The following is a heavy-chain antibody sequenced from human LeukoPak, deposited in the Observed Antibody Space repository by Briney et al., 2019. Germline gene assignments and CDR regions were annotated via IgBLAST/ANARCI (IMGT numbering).Heavy chain of an antibody. CDR3: AREYSDNWFDP. J-gene: IGHJ5*02. CDR2: IYYSGSA. D-gene: IGHD2-15*01. Sequence: PSETLSLTCTVSGGSISSSSYYWGWIRQPPGKGLEWIGSIYYSGSAYYNPPLKSRVTISVDTSKNQFSLKLSSVTAADTAVYYCAREYSDNWFDPWGQGTLVTVSS. V-gene: IGHV4-39*07. CDR1: GGSISSSSYY.